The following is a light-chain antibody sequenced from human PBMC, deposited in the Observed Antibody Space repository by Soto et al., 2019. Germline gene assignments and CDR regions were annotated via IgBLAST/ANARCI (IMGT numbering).Light chain of an antibody. CDR2: HAS. V-gene: IGKV1-5*01. J-gene: IGKJ1*01. CDR1: QGISNW. CDR3: QHYNSYSEA. Sequence: DIQMTQSPSTLSASIGDTVTVACRASQGISNWLAWYQQKPGKAPKLLIFHASSLESGVPSRFSGSGSGTEFTLTISSLQPDDFATYYCQHYNSYSEAFGQGTKV.